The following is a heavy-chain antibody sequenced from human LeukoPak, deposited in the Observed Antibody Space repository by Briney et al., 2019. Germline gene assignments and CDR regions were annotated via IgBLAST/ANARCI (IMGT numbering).Heavy chain of an antibody. Sequence: PSETLSLTCAVYGGSFSGYYWSWIRQPPGKGMEWIGEINHSGSTNYNPSLKSRVTISVDTSKNQFSLKLSSVTAADTAVYYCARGQTIVGATGDFWGQGTLVTVSS. CDR3: ARGQTIVGATGDF. D-gene: IGHD1-26*01. J-gene: IGHJ4*02. CDR1: GGSFSGYY. CDR2: INHSGST. V-gene: IGHV4-34*01.